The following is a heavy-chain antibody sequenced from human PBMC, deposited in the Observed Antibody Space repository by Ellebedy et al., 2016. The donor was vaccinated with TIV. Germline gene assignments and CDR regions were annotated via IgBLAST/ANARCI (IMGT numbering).Heavy chain of an antibody. D-gene: IGHD5-24*01. Sequence: GESLKISCKGSGYSFTSYWIGWVRQMPGKGPEWMGIIYPCDSDTRYSTSFKGPVTISTDKSISTAYLQWSSLKASDTAMYYCARTRTWQQNSAIHYWGQGTLVTVSS. J-gene: IGHJ4*02. CDR3: ARTRTWQQNSAIHY. CDR1: GYSFTSYW. V-gene: IGHV5-51*01. CDR2: IYPCDSDT.